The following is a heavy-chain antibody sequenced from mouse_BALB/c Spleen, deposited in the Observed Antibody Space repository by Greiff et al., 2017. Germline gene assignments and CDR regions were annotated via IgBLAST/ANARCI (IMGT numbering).Heavy chain of an antibody. CDR3: TRHYGNSWCAY. Sequence: VKLQESGAELVKPGASVKLSCKASGYTFTSYYMYWVKQRPGQGLEWIGEINPSNGGTNFNEKFKSKATLTVDKSSSTAYMQLSSLTSEDSAVYYCTRHYGNSWCAYWGQGTLVTVSA. V-gene: IGHV1S81*02. D-gene: IGHD2-1*01. CDR2: INPSNGGT. CDR1: GYTFTSYY. J-gene: IGHJ3*01.